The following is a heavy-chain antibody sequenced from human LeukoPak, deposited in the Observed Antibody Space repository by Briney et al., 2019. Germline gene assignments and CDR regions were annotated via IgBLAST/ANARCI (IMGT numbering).Heavy chain of an antibody. V-gene: IGHV6-1*01. J-gene: IGHJ6*03. D-gene: IGHD6-13*01. Sequence: SQTLSLTCAISGDSVSSNSAAWNWIRQSPSRGLEWLGRTYYRSKWYNDYAVSVKSRVTINPDTSKNQFSLQLNSVTPEDTAVYYCARCPIAAADYYYYMDVWGKGTTVTVSS. CDR1: GDSVSSNSAA. CDR3: ARCPIAAADYYYYMDV. CDR2: TYYRSKWYN.